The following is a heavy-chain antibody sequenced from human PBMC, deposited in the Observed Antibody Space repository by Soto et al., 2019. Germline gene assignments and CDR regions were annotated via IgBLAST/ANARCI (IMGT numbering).Heavy chain of an antibody. D-gene: IGHD6-13*01. V-gene: IGHV3-30*18. CDR2: ISYDGSHK. CDR1: GFTFSSYG. J-gene: IGHJ4*02. CDR3: AKDHSSSWYYFDY. Sequence: GGSLRLSCAASGFTFSSYGMHWVRQAPGKGLEWVAVISYDGSHKYYADSVKRRFTISRDNSKNTLYLQMNSLRAEDTAVYYCAKDHSSSWYYFDYWGQGT.